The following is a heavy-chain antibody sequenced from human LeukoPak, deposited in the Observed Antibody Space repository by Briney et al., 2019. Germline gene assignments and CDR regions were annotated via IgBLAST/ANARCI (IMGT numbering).Heavy chain of an antibody. J-gene: IGHJ3*02. CDR2: ISGSGGST. CDR3: AKGFTSGWYEEMTNDAFDI. CDR1: GFTLSSYA. V-gene: IGHV3-23*01. D-gene: IGHD6-19*01. Sequence: GGSLRLSCAASGFTLSSYAMSWVRQAPGKGLEWVSAISGSGGSTYYADSVKGRFTISRDSSKNTLYLQMNSLRAEDTAVYYCAKGFTSGWYEEMTNDAFDIWGQGTMVTVSS.